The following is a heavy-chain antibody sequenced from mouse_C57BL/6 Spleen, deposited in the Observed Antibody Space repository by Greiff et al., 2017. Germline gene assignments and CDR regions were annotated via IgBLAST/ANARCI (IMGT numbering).Heavy chain of an antibody. CDR3: AREWTRYFDV. CDR2: IYPGDGDT. CDR1: GYAFSSYW. J-gene: IGHJ1*03. Sequence: QVQLKQSGAELVKPGASVKISCKASGYAFSSYWMKWVKQRPGKGLEWIGQIYPGDGDTNYNGKFKGKATLTADKSSSTAYMQLSSLTSEDSAVYYCAREWTRYFDVWGTGTTVTVSS. V-gene: IGHV1-80*01. D-gene: IGHD1-3*01.